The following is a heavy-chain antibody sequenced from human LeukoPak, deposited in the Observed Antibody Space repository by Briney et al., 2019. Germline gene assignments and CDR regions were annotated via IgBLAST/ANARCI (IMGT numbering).Heavy chain of an antibody. CDR2: IYYGGST. D-gene: IGHD3-22*01. CDR3: ARACYDSSGSHFDY. J-gene: IGHJ4*02. Sequence: PSETLSLTCTVSGDSISGSSYYWGWIRQPPGKGLEWIGNIYYGGSTNYNPSLKSRVTISVDTSKNQFSLKLSSVTAADTAVYYCARACYDSSGSHFDYWGQGTLVTVRS. CDR1: GDSISGSSYY. V-gene: IGHV4-39*07.